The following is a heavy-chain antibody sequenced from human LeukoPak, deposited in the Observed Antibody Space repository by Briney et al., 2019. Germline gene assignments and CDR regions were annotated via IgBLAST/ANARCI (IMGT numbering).Heavy chain of an antibody. CDR1: GFTFSSYA. CDR2: ISYDGSNK. D-gene: IGHD3-9*01. V-gene: IGHV3-30-3*01. J-gene: IGHJ4*02. Sequence: GGSLRLSCAASGFTFSSYAMHWVRQAPGKGLEWVAVISYDGSNKYYADSVKGRFTISRDNSKNTLYLQMNSLRAEDTAVYYCTSNMKNYDILTGSLDYWGQGTLVTVSS. CDR3: TSNMKNYDILTGSLDY.